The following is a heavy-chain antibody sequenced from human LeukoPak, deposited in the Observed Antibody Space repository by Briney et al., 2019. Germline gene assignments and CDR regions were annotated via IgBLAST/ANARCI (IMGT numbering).Heavy chain of an antibody. D-gene: IGHD3-3*01. CDR2: IYYSGST. J-gene: IGHJ4*02. Sequence: SETLSLTCTVSGGSISSYYWSSIRQPPGKGLEWIGYIYYSGSTNYNPSLKSRVTISVETSKNQFSLKLSSVTPADTAVYDCARHHFPSYYDFWSGYWFDYWGQGTLVTVSS. CDR1: GGSISSYY. CDR3: ARHHFPSYYDFWSGYWFDY. V-gene: IGHV4-59*08.